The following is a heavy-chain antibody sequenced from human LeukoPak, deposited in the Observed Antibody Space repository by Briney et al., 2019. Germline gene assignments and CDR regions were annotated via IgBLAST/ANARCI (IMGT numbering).Heavy chain of an antibody. V-gene: IGHV3-23*01. Sequence: PGGSLRLSCAASGFTFSSYTMTWVRQAPGKGLEWVSGISGSGGRTSYADSVKGRFTISRDNSKNTLYLQMSTLRAEDAAIYYCAKDNVHVTGTHSLDPWGQGTLVTVSS. J-gene: IGHJ5*02. CDR2: ISGSGGRT. CDR1: GFTFSSYT. D-gene: IGHD1-20*01. CDR3: AKDNVHVTGTHSLDP.